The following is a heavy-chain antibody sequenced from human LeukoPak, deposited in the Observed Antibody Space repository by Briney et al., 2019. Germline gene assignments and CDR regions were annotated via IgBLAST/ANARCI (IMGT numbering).Heavy chain of an antibody. CDR3: ASTVTTASDYYYGMDV. V-gene: IGHV3-48*04. Sequence: AGGSLRLSCAASGFTFSSYSMNWVRQAPGKGLEWVSYISSSGSTIYYADSVKGRFTISRDNAKNSLYLQMNSLRAEDTAVYYCASTVTTASDYYYGMDVWGQGTTVTVSS. D-gene: IGHD4-17*01. CDR1: GFTFSSYS. CDR2: ISSSGSTI. J-gene: IGHJ6*02.